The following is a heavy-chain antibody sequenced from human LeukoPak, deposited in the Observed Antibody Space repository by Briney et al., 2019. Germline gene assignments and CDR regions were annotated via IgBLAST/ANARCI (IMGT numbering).Heavy chain of an antibody. D-gene: IGHD6-13*01. J-gene: IGHJ4*02. CDR3: ARDHSGSFDS. CDR2: ISSSDGTI. Sequence: PGGSLRLSCAASGFTFSSYEMNWVRQAPGKGLEWVSYISSSDGTIYYADSVKGRFTISRDNAKNSLYLQMNSLRAEDTAVYYCARDHSGSFDSWGQGTLVTVSS. V-gene: IGHV3-48*03. CDR1: GFTFSSYE.